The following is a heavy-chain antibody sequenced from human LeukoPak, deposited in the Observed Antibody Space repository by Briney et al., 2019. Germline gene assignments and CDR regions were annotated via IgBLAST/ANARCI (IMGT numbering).Heavy chain of an antibody. CDR2: IYYSGST. D-gene: IGHD5-24*01. CDR1: GGSISSYY. V-gene: IGHV4-59*01. CDR3: ARSRGTYNLFDY. Sequence: SETLSLTCTVSGGSISSYYWSWIRQPPGEGLEWLGYIYYSGSTNYNPSLKSRVTISVDTSKNQFSLKLSSVTAADTAVYYCARSRGTYNLFDYWGQGTLVTVSS. J-gene: IGHJ4*02.